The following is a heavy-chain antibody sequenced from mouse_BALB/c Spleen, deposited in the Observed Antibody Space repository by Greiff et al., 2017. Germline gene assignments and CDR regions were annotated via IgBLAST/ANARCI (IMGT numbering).Heavy chain of an antibody. CDR2: ISYSGST. J-gene: IGHJ2*01. V-gene: IGHV3-2*02. CDR1: GYSITSDYA. CDR3: ARDYDGYPYYFDY. Sequence: DVKLQESGPGLVKPSQSLSLTCTVTGYSITSDYAWNWIRQFPGNKLEWMGYISYSGSTSYNPSLKSRISITRDTSKNQFFLQLNSVTTEDTATYYCARDYDGYPYYFDYWGQGTTLTVSS. D-gene: IGHD2-3*01.